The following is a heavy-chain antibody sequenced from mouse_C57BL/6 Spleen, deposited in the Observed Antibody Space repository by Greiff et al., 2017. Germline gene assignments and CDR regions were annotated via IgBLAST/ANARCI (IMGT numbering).Heavy chain of an antibody. V-gene: IGHV6-3*01. D-gene: IGHD4-1*01. CDR3: TAGTYYCGY. CDR1: GFTFSNYW. CDR2: IRLKSDNYAT. Sequence: DVQLVESGGGLVQPGGSMKLSCVASGFTFSNYWMNWVRQSPEKGLEWVAQIRLKSDNYATNYAESVKGRFTISRADSKSSVYLQMNNVRAEDTGIYYCTAGTYYCGYWGQGTTLTVSS. J-gene: IGHJ2*01.